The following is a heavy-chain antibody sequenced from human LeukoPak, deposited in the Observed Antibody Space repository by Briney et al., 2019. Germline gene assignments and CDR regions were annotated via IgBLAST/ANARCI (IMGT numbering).Heavy chain of an antibody. J-gene: IGHJ4*02. CDR3: ARVQGVATRPFFRY. CDR1: GFTFSDYY. CDR2: IKQDGSEK. V-gene: IGHV3-7*01. Sequence: GGSLRLSCAASGFTFSDYYMSWIRQAPGKGLEWVANIKQDGSEKYYVDSVKGRFTISRDNAKNSLYLQMNSLRAEDTAVYYCARVQGVATRPFFRYWGQGTLVTVSS. D-gene: IGHD5-12*01.